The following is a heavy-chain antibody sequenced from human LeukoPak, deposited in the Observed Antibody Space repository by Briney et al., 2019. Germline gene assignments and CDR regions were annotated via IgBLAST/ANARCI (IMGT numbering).Heavy chain of an antibody. Sequence: SVKVSFKASGGTFSSYAISWVRQAPGQGLEWMGGIIPIFGTANYAQKFQGRVTITADESTSTAYMELSSLRSEDTAVYYCARPRYCSGGSCYNWLDPWGQGTLVTVSS. V-gene: IGHV1-69*01. J-gene: IGHJ5*02. CDR3: ARPRYCSGGSCYNWLDP. CDR1: GGTFSSYA. D-gene: IGHD2-15*01. CDR2: IIPIFGTA.